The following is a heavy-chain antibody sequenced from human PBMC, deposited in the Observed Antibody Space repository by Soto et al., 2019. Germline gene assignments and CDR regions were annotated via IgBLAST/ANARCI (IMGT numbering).Heavy chain of an antibody. CDR1: GFTFNYFG. Sequence: QVQLVESGGGVVQPGRSLRLSCAASGFTFNYFGMHWVRQAPGKGLEWVAIISFDGVSKYYADSVKGRFTISRDNSMKLLDKEKESPSRWGGGIIYRAKKKRPFGARSRMDLRGPRTTVT. J-gene: IGHJ6*02. D-gene: IGHD3-16*01. CDR3: AKKKRPFGARSRMDL. CDR2: ISFDGVSK. V-gene: IGHV3-30*18.